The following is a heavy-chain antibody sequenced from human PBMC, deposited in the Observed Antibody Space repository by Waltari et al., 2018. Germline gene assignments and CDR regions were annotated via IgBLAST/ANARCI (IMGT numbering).Heavy chain of an antibody. CDR3: VKVWGCGSISCSHFEY. Sequence: EVQLLESGGGLVQPGGSLRLSCAASGFTCSSYAMTWFRPAPGTGLGWVRQAPGQGLDWVSGITSSGGNTYYADSVQGRFSISRDNSKNTLYLQMNSLRGDDTAVYYCVKVWGCGSISCSHFEYWGQGTLVTVSS. CDR2: ITSSGGNT. J-gene: IGHJ4*02. CDR1: GFTCSSYA. D-gene: IGHD2-2*01. V-gene: IGHV3-23*01.